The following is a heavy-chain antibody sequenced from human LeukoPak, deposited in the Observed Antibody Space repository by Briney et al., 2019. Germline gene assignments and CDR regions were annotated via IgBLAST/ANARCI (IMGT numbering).Heavy chain of an antibody. CDR1: GCTFSSYA. J-gene: IGHJ3*02. CDR2: VIPIFGTA. V-gene: IGHV1-69*13. Sequence: SVNVSCKASGCTFSSYAISWVRQAPGQGLEWMGGVIPIFGTANYAQKFQGRVTITADESTSTAYMELSSLRSEDTAVYYCARAYDYGGNNDAFDIWGQGTMVTVSS. D-gene: IGHD4-23*01. CDR3: ARAYDYGGNNDAFDI.